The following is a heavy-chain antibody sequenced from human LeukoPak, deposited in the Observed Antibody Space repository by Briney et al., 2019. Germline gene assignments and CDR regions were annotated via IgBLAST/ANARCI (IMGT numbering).Heavy chain of an antibody. CDR1: GFTFTNAW. J-gene: IGHJ4*02. Sequence: GGSLRLSCAASGFTFTNAWMSWVRQAPGKGLEWVGRIKSKTDGGTTDYAAPVKGRFTISRDDSKNTLYLQMNSLKTEDTAVYYCTTDRGAAAPFDYWGQGTLVTVSS. CDR3: TTDRGAAAPFDY. V-gene: IGHV3-15*01. D-gene: IGHD6-13*01. CDR2: IKSKTDGGTT.